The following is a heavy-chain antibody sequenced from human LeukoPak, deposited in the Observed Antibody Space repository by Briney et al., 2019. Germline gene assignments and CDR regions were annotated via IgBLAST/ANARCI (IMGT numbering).Heavy chain of an antibody. CDR1: GFIFSNHW. Sequence: PGGSLRLSCAASGFIFSNHWMGWVRQAPGKGLEWVTNIKQDGSDKYYVDSVTGRFTISRDNAQSSLFLQMNNLTAEDTAVYYCARWATSFDLWGQGALVTVSS. J-gene: IGHJ4*02. CDR2: IKQDGSDK. CDR3: ARWATSFDL. V-gene: IGHV3-7*01.